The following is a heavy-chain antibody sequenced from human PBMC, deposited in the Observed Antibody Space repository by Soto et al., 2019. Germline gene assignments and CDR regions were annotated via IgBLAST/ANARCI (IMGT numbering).Heavy chain of an antibody. Sequence: ASVKVSCRTSGFMFSNYAVSWVRQAPGQGLEWMGWISGYNGNTKYARGFKDRLTISRDNAENSVYLEMDSLRAEDTALYYCARDVDADFRTDFDYWGRGTLVTVSS. D-gene: IGHD4-17*01. J-gene: IGHJ4*02. CDR3: ARDVDADFRTDFDY. CDR1: GFMFSNYA. CDR2: ISGYNGNT. V-gene: IGHV1-18*01.